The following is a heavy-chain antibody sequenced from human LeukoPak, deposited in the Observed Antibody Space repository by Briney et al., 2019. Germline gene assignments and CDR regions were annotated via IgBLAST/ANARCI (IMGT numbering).Heavy chain of an antibody. V-gene: IGHV4-59*01. D-gene: IGHD1-26*01. J-gene: IGHJ4*02. CDR3: ARYSGNPAWYFDY. CDR2: IYSSGST. Sequence: SETLSLTCAVYGGSFSGYYWSWIRQPPGRGLEWIGHIYSSGSTKKNSALESRISLSVDTSKNQFSLRISSVTAADTAVYYCARYSGNPAWYFDYWGQGTLVSVSS. CDR1: GGSFSGYY.